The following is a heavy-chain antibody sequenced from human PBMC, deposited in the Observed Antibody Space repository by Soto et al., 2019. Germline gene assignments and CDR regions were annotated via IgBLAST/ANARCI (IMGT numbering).Heavy chain of an antibody. V-gene: IGHV1-69*01. CDR1: GGTFSMYA. D-gene: IGHD3-22*01. CDR2: IIPIFGTA. CDR3: ARVSYYYDSSGQYLFDY. J-gene: IGHJ4*02. Sequence: SVKGSCQASGGTFSMYAISWGRQAPVRGLEWMGGIIPIFGTANYAQKFQGRVTITADESTSTAYMELSSLRSEDTAVYYCARVSYYYDSSGQYLFDYWGQGTLVTVSS.